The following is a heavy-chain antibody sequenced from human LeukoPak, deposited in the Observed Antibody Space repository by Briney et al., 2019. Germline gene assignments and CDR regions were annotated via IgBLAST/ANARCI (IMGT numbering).Heavy chain of an antibody. Sequence: PGGSLRLSCAASGFTFSSYAVSWVRQAPGKGLEWVSAISGSGGSTYYADSVKGRFTISRDNSKNTLYLQMNSLRAEDTAVYYCAKDPTLNSGYFDYWGQGTLVTVSS. CDR2: ISGSGGST. CDR3: AKDPTLNSGYFDY. CDR1: GFTFSSYA. V-gene: IGHV3-23*01. J-gene: IGHJ4*02. D-gene: IGHD3-22*01.